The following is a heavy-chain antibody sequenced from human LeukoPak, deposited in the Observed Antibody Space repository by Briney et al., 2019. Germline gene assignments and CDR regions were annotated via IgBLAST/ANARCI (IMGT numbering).Heavy chain of an antibody. Sequence: PGGSLRLSCAASGFSFSDYYMSWIRQAPGKGLEWVSYISSSGAFTNSADSVKGRFTISRENTKNSLSLQVKNLRAEDTAVYYCARRPDGDYFDYWGQGTQVTVSS. CDR1: GFSFSDYY. J-gene: IGHJ4*02. CDR2: ISSSGAFT. CDR3: ARRPDGDYFDY. V-gene: IGHV3-11*06. D-gene: IGHD4-17*01.